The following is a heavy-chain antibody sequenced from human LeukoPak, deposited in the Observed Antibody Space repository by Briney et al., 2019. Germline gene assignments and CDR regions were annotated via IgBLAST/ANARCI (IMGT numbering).Heavy chain of an antibody. Sequence: GGSLRLSCVASGFTFSSYWMSWVRQAPGKGLEWVANIKQDGSEKYYVDSVKGRFTISRDNAKNSLYLQMNSLRAEDTAVYYCAGTVVGTTRPSPDYWGQGTLVTVSS. CDR2: IKQDGSEK. CDR1: GFTFSSYW. CDR3: AGTVVGTTRPSPDY. J-gene: IGHJ4*02. D-gene: IGHD1-26*01. V-gene: IGHV3-7*03.